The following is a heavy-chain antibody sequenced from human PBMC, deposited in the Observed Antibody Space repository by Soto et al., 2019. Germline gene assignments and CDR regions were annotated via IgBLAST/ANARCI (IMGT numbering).Heavy chain of an antibody. CDR2: IYYSGST. V-gene: IGHV4-31*03. CDR1: GGSISSGGYY. J-gene: IGHJ4*02. Sequence: QVQLQESGPGLVKPSQTLSLTCTVSGGSISSGGYYWSWIRQHPGKGLEWIGYIYYSGSTYYNPSLKSRVTISVDTSKNQFSLKLSSVTAAVTAVYYCARQLPNSRRTGLYFYYWGQGTLVTVSS. CDR3: ARQLPNSRRTGLYFYY. D-gene: IGHD1-7*01.